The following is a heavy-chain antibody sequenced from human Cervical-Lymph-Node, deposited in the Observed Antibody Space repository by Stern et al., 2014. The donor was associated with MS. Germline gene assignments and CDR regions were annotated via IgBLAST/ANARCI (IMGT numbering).Heavy chain of an antibody. J-gene: IGHJ5*02. Sequence: VQLVQSGAELKKPGASVKVSCKASGFALTSAGISWVRQAPGQGLEWMGWIIAYNVNTNYAQRFQDRVNMTTDTSTSTAYMELRSLRSDDTAVYYCARHSIKGYNCFDTWGQGTLVTVSS. V-gene: IGHV1-18*01. CDR3: ARHSIKGYNCFDT. CDR2: IIAYNVNT. CDR1: GFALTSAG. D-gene: IGHD1-14*01.